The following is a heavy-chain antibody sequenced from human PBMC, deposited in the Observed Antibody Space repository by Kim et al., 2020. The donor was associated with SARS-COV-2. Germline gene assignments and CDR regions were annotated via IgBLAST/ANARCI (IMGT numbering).Heavy chain of an antibody. D-gene: IGHD4-17*01. Sequence: GGSLRLSCAASGFTFSSYSMNWVRQAPGKGLEWVSSISSSSSYIYYADSVKGRFTISRDNAKNSLYLQMNSLRAEDTAVYYCARDPIPDYGDPINSEYYYYGMDVWGQGTTVTVSS. J-gene: IGHJ6*02. V-gene: IGHV3-21*01. CDR2: ISSSSSYI. CDR3: ARDPIPDYGDPINSEYYYYGMDV. CDR1: GFTFSSYS.